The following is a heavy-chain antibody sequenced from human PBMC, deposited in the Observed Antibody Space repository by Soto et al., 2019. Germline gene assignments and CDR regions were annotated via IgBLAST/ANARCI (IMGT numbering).Heavy chain of an antibody. CDR2: VNPNSGNT. J-gene: IGHJ4*02. Sequence: QVQLVQSGAEVKEPGASVKVSCKASGDTSTNYDVSWVRQATGQGFEWMGWVNPNSGNTGYAQKFQGRVTLTRDTSINTVYMDLRSLRSEDTAVYYCARGRHGYRHFDSWGQGTLVTVSS. CDR1: GDTSTNYD. D-gene: IGHD5-12*01. V-gene: IGHV1-8*01. CDR3: ARGRHGYRHFDS.